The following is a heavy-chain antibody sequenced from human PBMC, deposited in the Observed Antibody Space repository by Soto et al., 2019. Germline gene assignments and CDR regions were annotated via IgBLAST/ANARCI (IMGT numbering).Heavy chain of an antibody. D-gene: IGHD6-13*01. CDR2: VSYDGSNE. J-gene: IGHJ6*01. CDR3: AKDKNIAAAGRGNYYYYNMDV. V-gene: IGHV3-30*18. CDR1: GFAFTSYG. Sequence: GGSLRLSFAVSGFAFTSYGMYWVRQAPGKGLEWVAVVSYDGSNEFYADSVKGRFTISRDNSKNTLYLQMHSLRAEDTAVYYCAKDKNIAAAGRGNYYYYNMDVWGQGTTVTVSS.